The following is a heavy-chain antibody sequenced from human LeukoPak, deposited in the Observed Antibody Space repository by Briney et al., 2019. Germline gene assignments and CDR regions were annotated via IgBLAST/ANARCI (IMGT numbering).Heavy chain of an antibody. V-gene: IGHV7-4-1*02. J-gene: IGHJ5*02. Sequence: GASVTVSCKASGYTFTTYAMKWVRQAPRQGREWMGWINTNTGNPTYAQGFTERFVFSLDTSVSTAYLQISSLQADDTAVYYCARANLWFGELGWIDPWGQGTQVTVSS. CDR2: INTNTGNP. CDR1: GYTFTTYA. D-gene: IGHD3-10*01. CDR3: ARANLWFGELGWIDP.